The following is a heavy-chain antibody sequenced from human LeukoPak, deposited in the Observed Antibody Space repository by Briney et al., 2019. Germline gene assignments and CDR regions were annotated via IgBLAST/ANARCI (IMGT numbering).Heavy chain of an antibody. Sequence: GGSLRLSCAASGFTFSSYAMHWVRQAPGKGLEWVAVISYDGSNKYYADSVKGRFTISRDNSKNTVYLQMNSLRAEDTAVYYCAREVPSYGSGSYVDDWGQGTLVTVSS. J-gene: IGHJ4*02. CDR2: ISYDGSNK. V-gene: IGHV3-30*14. CDR1: GFTFSSYA. CDR3: AREVPSYGSGSYVDD. D-gene: IGHD3-10*01.